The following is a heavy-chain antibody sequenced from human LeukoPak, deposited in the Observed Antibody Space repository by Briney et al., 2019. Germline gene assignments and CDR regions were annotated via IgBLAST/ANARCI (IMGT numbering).Heavy chain of an antibody. Sequence: PSETLSLTCTVSGGSISSYYWSWIRQPAGKGLEWIGRIYTSGSTNYNPSLKSRVTISVDKSKNQFSLKLSSVTAADTAVHYCARDRIVNSNYKGWFDPWGQGTLVTVSS. J-gene: IGHJ5*02. CDR1: GGSISSYY. V-gene: IGHV4-4*07. CDR2: IYTSGST. D-gene: IGHD4-11*01. CDR3: ARDRIVNSNYKGWFDP.